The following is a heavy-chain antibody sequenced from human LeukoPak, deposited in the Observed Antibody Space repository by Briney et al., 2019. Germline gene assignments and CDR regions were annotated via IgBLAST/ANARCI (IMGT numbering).Heavy chain of an antibody. CDR1: GSTFSSYS. Sequence: GGSLRLSCAASGSTFSSYSMNWVRQAPGKGLEWVSSISSSSSYIYYADSVKGRFTISRDNAKNSLYLQMNSLRAEDTAVYYCARDVYSSGFFDYWGQGTLVTVSS. V-gene: IGHV3-21*01. CDR2: ISSSSSYI. D-gene: IGHD6-19*01. CDR3: ARDVYSSGFFDY. J-gene: IGHJ4*02.